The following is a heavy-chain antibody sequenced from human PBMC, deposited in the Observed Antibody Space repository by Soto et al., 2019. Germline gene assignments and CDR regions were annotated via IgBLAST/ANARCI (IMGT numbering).Heavy chain of an antibody. CDR3: AREVPLAGTWXFDY. V-gene: IGHV3-30-3*01. Sequence: GGSLRLSCATSGFTFSSYTMHWVRQAPGKGLEWVAVISYDGSNNYYADSVKGRFTISRDNSKNTLYLQMNSLTAEDTAVYYCAREVPLAGTWXFDYWGQGALVTVSS. CDR1: GFTFSSYT. J-gene: IGHJ4*02. CDR2: ISYDGSNN. D-gene: IGHD6-19*01.